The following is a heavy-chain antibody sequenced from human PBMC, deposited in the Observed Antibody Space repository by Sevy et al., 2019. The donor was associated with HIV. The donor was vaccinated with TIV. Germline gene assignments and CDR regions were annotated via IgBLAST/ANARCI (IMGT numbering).Heavy chain of an antibody. CDR2: LYPGDSDT. Sequence: GESLKISCKGSGYSFTSYWIGWVRQMPGKGLEWMGILYPGDSDTRNSPSFQGQVTISADKSSSTAYLQWSSLKASDTAMYYCARGGGQLVARYNWFDPWGQGTLVTVSS. V-gene: IGHV5-51*01. J-gene: IGHJ5*02. CDR1: GYSFTSYW. CDR3: ARGGGQLVARYNWFDP. D-gene: IGHD6-6*01.